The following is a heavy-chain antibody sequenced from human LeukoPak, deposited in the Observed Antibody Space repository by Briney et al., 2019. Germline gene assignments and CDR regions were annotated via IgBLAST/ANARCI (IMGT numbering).Heavy chain of an antibody. J-gene: IGHJ5*02. CDR2: IHYSGST. D-gene: IGHD2-2*01. CDR3: ATGGYCSSTSCYGPRWFDP. CDR1: GGSISSYY. Sequence: KSSETLSLTCTVSGGSISSYYWSWIRQPPGKGLEWIGYIHYSGSTNYNPSLKSRVIISVDTSKNQFSLKLNSVTAADTAVYYCATGGYCSSTSCYGPRWFDPWGQGTLVTVSS. V-gene: IGHV4-59*01.